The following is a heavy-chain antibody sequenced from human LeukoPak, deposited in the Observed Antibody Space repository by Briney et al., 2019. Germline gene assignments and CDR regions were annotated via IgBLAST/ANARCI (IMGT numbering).Heavy chain of an antibody. J-gene: IGHJ4*02. CDR2: ISYSGKS. Sequence: SETLSLTCTVSGGSMTNYYWGYIRQLPGKGLEWIAYISYSGKSNYNPSLRSRVTMSVDMSKNQFSLKLTSVTAADTAVYYCVRVGRSLHWNPDFWGLGTLVTVSS. CDR1: GGSMTNYY. CDR3: VRVGRSLHWNPDF. D-gene: IGHD1-1*01. V-gene: IGHV4-59*01.